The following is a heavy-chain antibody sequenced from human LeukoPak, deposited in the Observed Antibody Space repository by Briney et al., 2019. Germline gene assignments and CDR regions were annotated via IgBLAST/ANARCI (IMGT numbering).Heavy chain of an antibody. D-gene: IGHD2/OR15-2a*01. CDR1: GFTFSSFG. V-gene: IGHV3-30*02. J-gene: IGHJ4*02. CDR2: INYNGRDK. Sequence: PGGSLRLSCAASGFTFSSFGMHWLRQAPGKGLEWVSFINYNGRDKYYADSVKGRFTISRDSSKNTLSLQMNSLRAEDTAVYFCAKDSPTYYADSWGQGTLVTVSS. CDR3: AKDSPTYYADS.